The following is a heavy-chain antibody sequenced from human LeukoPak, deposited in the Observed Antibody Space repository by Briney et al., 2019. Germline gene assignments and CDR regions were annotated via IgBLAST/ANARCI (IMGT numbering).Heavy chain of an antibody. D-gene: IGHD3-22*01. Sequence: PGGSLRLSCAASGFIVNNKYMTWVRQAPGKGLERVSLIYNDGRTYYADSVKGRCTISRDNSKNTLYLQMNSLRVEDTAVYYCARGLFLSGYLDAFDIWGQGTVVTVSS. CDR1: GFIVNNKY. J-gene: IGHJ3*02. V-gene: IGHV3-53*01. CDR2: IYNDGRT. CDR3: ARGLFLSGYLDAFDI.